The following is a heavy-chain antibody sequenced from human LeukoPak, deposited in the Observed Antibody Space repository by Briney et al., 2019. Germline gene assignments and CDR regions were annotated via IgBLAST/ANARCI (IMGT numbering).Heavy chain of an antibody. CDR1: GYTFTSYY. D-gene: IGHD2-21*02. V-gene: IGHV1-46*01. J-gene: IGHJ4*02. Sequence: ASVKVSCKASGYTFTSYYIHWVRQAPGQGLEWMGIIYPGGGSTSYAQKFQGRVTMTRDMSTSTVYMELSSLRSEDTAVYYCARDHMAYCGGDCFFDYWGQGTLVTVSS. CDR3: ARDHMAYCGGDCFFDY. CDR2: IYPGGGST.